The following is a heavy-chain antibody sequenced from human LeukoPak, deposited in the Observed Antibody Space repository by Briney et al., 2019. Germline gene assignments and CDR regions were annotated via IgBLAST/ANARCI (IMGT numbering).Heavy chain of an antibody. D-gene: IGHD2-2*01. CDR1: GYSFTNYL. V-gene: IGHV5-51*01. J-gene: IGHJ4*02. Sequence: GESLKIPCKGSGYSFTNYLIAWGRQIPGKGLEWMGIIYPSDSDTRYSPSCQGQVTMSADKSISTAYLQWSSLKVSDTAMYYCARTMCSRTSCPLGSWGQGALVTVSS. CDR3: ARTMCSRTSCPLGS. CDR2: IYPSDSDT.